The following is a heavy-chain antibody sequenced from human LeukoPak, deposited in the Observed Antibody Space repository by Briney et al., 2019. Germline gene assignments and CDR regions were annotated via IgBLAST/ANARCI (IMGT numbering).Heavy chain of an antibody. V-gene: IGHV1-18*01. Sequence: ASVKVSCKASGFTFSSYGISWVRQAPGQGLEWMGLISAYGNTNYAQNLQGRVTMTTDTSTSTAYMELRSLRSDDTAVYYCARGIIGYYFDYWGQGTLVTVSS. CDR3: ARGIIGYYFDY. CDR2: ISAYGNT. J-gene: IGHJ4*02. D-gene: IGHD2-15*01. CDR1: GFTFSSYG.